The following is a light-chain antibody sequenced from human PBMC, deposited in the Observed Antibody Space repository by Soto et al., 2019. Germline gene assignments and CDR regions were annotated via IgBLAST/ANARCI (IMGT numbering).Light chain of an antibody. CDR1: QSVSNNY. J-gene: IGKJ1*01. CDR3: KQYHIYSGT. Sequence: EIVLTQSPGTLSLSPGERATLSCRASQSVSNNYLAWYQQKPGQAHRLLIYGAYNRATGIPDRFSGSGSGTEFTLTINSLQPDDFATYYCKQYHIYSGTFGQGTKVDI. V-gene: IGKV3-20*01. CDR2: GAY.